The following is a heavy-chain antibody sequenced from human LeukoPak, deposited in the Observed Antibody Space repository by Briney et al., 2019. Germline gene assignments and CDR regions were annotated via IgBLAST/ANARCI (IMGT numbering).Heavy chain of an antibody. Sequence: GGSPRLSCAASGFTFSSYAMSWVRQAPGKGLEWVSAISGSGGSTYYADSVKGRFTISRDNSKNTLYLQMNSLRAEDTAAYYCAKIGGGGDFDYWGQGTLVTVSS. CDR2: ISGSGGST. D-gene: IGHD3-16*01. CDR1: GFTFSSYA. J-gene: IGHJ4*02. V-gene: IGHV3-23*01. CDR3: AKIGGGGDFDY.